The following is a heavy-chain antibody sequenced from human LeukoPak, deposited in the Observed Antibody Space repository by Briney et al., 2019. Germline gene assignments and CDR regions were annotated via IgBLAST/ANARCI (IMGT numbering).Heavy chain of an antibody. J-gene: IGHJ4*02. Sequence: PGRSLRHSCAASGFTFSSFGLHWVRQAPGKGLEWVAVIWYDGTTKYYADSVKGRFTISRDTSKNTLYLQMNSLRAEDTAVYYCAGAFGSYIDYWGQGTLVTVSS. CDR2: IWYDGTTK. CDR1: GFTFSSFG. CDR3: AGAFGSYIDY. D-gene: IGHD3-3*01. V-gene: IGHV3-33*01.